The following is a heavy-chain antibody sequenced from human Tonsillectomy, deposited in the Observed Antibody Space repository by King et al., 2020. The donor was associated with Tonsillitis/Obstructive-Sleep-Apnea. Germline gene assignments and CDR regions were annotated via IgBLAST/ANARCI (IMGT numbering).Heavy chain of an antibody. Sequence: QLVQSGAEVKKPGASLRISCKGSGYSFTSYWITWVRQMPGKGLEWMGRIDPTDSYTNYCPSFQGHVKISADKSISTAYLQWSSLKASDTAMYYCARPLRGRIGYDSFLWGQGTLVTVSS. V-gene: IGHV5-10-1*01. CDR1: GYSFTSYW. D-gene: IGHD5-12*01. CDR3: ARPLRGRIGYDSFL. J-gene: IGHJ4*02. CDR2: IDPTDSYT.